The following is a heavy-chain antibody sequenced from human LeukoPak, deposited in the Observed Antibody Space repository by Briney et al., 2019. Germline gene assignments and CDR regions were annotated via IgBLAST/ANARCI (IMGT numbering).Heavy chain of an antibody. V-gene: IGHV4-39*07. D-gene: IGHD4-11*01. CDR3: AGDDYRAAYAFDI. CDR1: GDSIISSGYY. J-gene: IGHJ3*02. Sequence: SETLSLTCTVSGDSIISSGYYWGWIRPPPGKGLEWIGSIYYSGTTYYNPSLKSRVTISVDTSKNQFSLKLSSVTAADTAVYYCAGDDYRAAYAFDIWGQGTMVTVSS. CDR2: IYYSGTT.